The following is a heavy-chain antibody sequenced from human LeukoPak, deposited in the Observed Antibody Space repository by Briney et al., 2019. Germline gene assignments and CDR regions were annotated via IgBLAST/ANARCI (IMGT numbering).Heavy chain of an antibody. CDR3: ARDSTVTTGNDY. Sequence: ASVKVSCKASGYTFTVHYLHWVRQAPGQGLEWMGRINPNSGATNYAQKFQGRVTMTRDTSISTAYMELSRLRSDDTAVYYCARDSTVTTGNDYWGQGTLVTVSS. CDR1: GYTFTVHY. J-gene: IGHJ4*02. CDR2: INPNSGAT. D-gene: IGHD4-17*01. V-gene: IGHV1-2*06.